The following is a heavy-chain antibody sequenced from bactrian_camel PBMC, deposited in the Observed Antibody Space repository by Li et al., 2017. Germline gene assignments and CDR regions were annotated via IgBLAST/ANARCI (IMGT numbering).Heavy chain of an antibody. Sequence: HVQLVESGGGSVQAGGSLRLSCQASGYNYTGNCMAWFRQFPGKEREQVAVFIYSFGRSTRYADSVKGRFTISQDATNTVNLQMNNLQPEDTAMYYCAEGRGSRGEHCYSLNYWGQGTQVTVS. D-gene: IGHD6*01. V-gene: IGHV3S1*01. J-gene: IGHJ4*01. CDR2: IYSFGRST. CDR3: AEGRGSRGEHCYSLNY. CDR1: GYNYTGNC.